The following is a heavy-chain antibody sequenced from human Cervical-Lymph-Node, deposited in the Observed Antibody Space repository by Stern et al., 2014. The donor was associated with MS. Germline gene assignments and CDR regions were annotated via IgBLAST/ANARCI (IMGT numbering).Heavy chain of an antibody. CDR1: GYTFSDYY. D-gene: IGHD6-13*01. V-gene: IGHV1-2*02. Sequence: QVQLVQSGAEVKEPGASVKVSCKASGYTFSDYYLHWVRQAPGQGLEWLGWFKPKSGGSNLAQKFQGSVTMTSDASIATAYMELTRLRSDDTAVYYCARRVAAAGTHYYGLFGHWGQGTLVTVSS. J-gene: IGHJ4*02. CDR3: ARRVAAAGTHYYGLFGH. CDR2: FKPKSGGS.